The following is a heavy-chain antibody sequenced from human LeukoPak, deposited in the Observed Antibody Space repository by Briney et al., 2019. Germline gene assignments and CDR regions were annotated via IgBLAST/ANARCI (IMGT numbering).Heavy chain of an antibody. CDR3: ASLSYGPPPIDY. J-gene: IGHJ4*02. CDR1: GGSISSSSYY. V-gene: IGHV4-39*01. Sequence: SETLSLTCTVSGGSISSSSYYWGWIRQPPGKGLEWIGSIYYSGSTYYNPSLKSRVTISVDTSKNQFSLKLSSVTAADTAVYYCASLSYGPPPIDYWGQGTPVTVSS. CDR2: IYYSGST. D-gene: IGHD4-17*01.